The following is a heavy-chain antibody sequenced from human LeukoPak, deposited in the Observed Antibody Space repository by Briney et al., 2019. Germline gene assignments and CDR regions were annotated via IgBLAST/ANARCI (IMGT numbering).Heavy chain of an antibody. CDR3: AKNGQSGFSFDP. V-gene: IGHV4-34*01. J-gene: IGHJ5*02. CDR2: INHSGST. Sequence: SETLSLTCAVYGGSFSGYYWSWIRQPPGKGLEWIGGINHSGSTNYNPSLKSRVTISVDTSKNQFSLKLSSVTAADTAVYYCAKNGQSGFSFDPWGQGTLVTVSS. D-gene: IGHD3-3*01. CDR1: GGSFSGYY.